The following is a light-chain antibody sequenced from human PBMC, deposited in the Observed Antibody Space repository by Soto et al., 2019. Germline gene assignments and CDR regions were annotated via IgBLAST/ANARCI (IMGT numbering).Light chain of an antibody. Sequence: QSVLTQPPSASGSPGQSVTISCTGTSSDVGLYDYVSWYQQHPGKVPKLLIYEVTQRPSGVPDRFSGSKSGNTASLTVSGLQAEDEADYYCSSYGGNSHYVFGTGNKVTV. CDR2: EVT. V-gene: IGLV2-8*01. J-gene: IGLJ1*01. CDR1: SSDVGLYDY. CDR3: SSYGGNSHYV.